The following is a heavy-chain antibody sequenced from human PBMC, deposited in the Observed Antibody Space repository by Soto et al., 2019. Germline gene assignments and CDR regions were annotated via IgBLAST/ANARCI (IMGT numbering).Heavy chain of an antibody. Sequence: SETLSLTCTVSGGSVSSGSYYWSWIRQPPGKGLEWIGYIYYSGSTNYNPSLKSRVTISVDTSKNQFSLKLSSVTAADTAVYYCARFDRGSGYQYYYFDYWGQGTLVTVSS. CDR2: IYYSGST. CDR3: ARFDRGSGYQYYYFDY. V-gene: IGHV4-61*01. J-gene: IGHJ4*02. D-gene: IGHD3-22*01. CDR1: GGSVSSGSYY.